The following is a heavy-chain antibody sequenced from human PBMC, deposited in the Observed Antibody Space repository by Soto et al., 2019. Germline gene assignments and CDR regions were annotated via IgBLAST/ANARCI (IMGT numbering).Heavy chain of an antibody. CDR1: GFTFSSYS. J-gene: IGHJ4*02. CDR2: ISGSGGST. Sequence: LRLSCAASGFTFSSYSMSWVRQAPGKGLEWVSAISGSGGSTYYADSVKGRFTISRDNSKNTLYLQMNSLRAEDTAVYYCAKDSYYDSSGYYYDPYYFDYWGQGTRGSVSA. D-gene: IGHD3-22*01. V-gene: IGHV3-23*01. CDR3: AKDSYYDSSGYYYDPYYFDY.